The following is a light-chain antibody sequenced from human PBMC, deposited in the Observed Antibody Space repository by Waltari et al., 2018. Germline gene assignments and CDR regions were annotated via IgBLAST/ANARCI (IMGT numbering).Light chain of an antibody. CDR3: CSFAGSSTWV. CDR2: EDT. CDR1: SRDVGGSNL. Sequence: QSALTQPASVSGSPGQAITISCPGTSRDVGGSNLFPWYQQYPGNAPKLIIYEDTERPSGVSNRFSGSRSGNTASLTIFGLQAEDEADYYCCSFAGSSTWVFGGGTKVTVL. V-gene: IGLV2-23*01. J-gene: IGLJ3*02.